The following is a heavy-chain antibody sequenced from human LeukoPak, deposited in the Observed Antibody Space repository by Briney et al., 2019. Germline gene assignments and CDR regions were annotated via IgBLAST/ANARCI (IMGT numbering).Heavy chain of an antibody. D-gene: IGHD4-17*01. Sequence: SGPLSLTCTVSGGSIISYYWSWIRQPPGKGLEWIGSIYYSGSTYYNPSLKSRVTISVDTSKNQFSLKLSSVTAADTAVYYCARGPTTVTRAFDYWGQGTLVTVSS. V-gene: IGHV4-59*12. CDR3: ARGPTTVTRAFDY. CDR2: IYYSGST. CDR1: GGSIISYY. J-gene: IGHJ4*02.